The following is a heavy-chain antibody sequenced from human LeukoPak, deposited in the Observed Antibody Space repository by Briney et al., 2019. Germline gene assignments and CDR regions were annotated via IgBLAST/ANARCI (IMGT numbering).Heavy chain of an antibody. CDR3: ASDRSYDKGPLDY. V-gene: IGHV1-2*04. D-gene: IGHD3-22*01. Sequence: ASVKVSCKASGYTFTDYYMHWVRQAPGQGLEWMGWINPNSGDTKYAQKFQGWVTMTGDTSISTAYMELSRLTSDDTAVYYCASDRSYDKGPLDYWGQGTLVTVPS. J-gene: IGHJ4*02. CDR2: INPNSGDT. CDR1: GYTFTDYY.